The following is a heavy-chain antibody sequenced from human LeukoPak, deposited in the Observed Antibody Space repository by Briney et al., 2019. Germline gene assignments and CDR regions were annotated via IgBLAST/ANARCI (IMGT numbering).Heavy chain of an antibody. J-gene: IGHJ4*02. CDR1: GXTFSSYS. CDR3: ASSYCSGGSCYEYYFDY. CDR2: ISSSSSYI. Sequence: GGSLRLSCAASGXTFSSYSMNWVRQAPGKGREWVSSISSSSSYIYYADSVKGRFTISRDNAKNSLYLQMNSLRAEDAAVYYCASSYCSGGSCYEYYFDYWGQGTLVAVSS. D-gene: IGHD2-15*01. V-gene: IGHV3-21*01.